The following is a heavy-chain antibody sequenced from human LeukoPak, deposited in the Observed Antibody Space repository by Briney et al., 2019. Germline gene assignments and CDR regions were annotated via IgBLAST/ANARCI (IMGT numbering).Heavy chain of an antibody. Sequence: SVKVSCKASGYTFTSYDISWVRQAPGQGLEWMGGIIPMLGTPNYAQKFQGRVTITADKSTSTAYMDLSSLRSEDTAVYYCASGTTDIVVVPATLRNYYFDYWGQGTLVTVSS. CDR3: ASGTTDIVVVPATLRNYYFDY. D-gene: IGHD2-2*01. V-gene: IGHV1-69*06. CDR1: GYTFTSYD. CDR2: IIPMLGTP. J-gene: IGHJ4*02.